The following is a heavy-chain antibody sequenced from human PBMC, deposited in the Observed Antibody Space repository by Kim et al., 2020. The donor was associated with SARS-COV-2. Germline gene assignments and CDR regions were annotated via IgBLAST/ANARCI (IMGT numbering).Heavy chain of an antibody. CDR3: ARDWQYYYGSGSYYRYYYYYGMDV. CDR2: IYYSGST. V-gene: IGHV4-61*01. CDR1: GGSVSSGSYY. Sequence: SETLSLTCTVSGGSVSSGSYYWSWIRQPPGKGLEWIGYIYYSGSTNYNPSLKSRVTISVDTSKNQFSLKLSSVTAADTAVYYCARDWQYYYGSGSYYRYYYYYGMDVWGQGTTVTVSS. D-gene: IGHD3-10*01. J-gene: IGHJ6*02.